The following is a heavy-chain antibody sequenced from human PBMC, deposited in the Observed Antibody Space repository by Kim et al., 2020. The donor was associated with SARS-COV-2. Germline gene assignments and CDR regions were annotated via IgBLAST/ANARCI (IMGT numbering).Heavy chain of an antibody. J-gene: IGHJ4*02. D-gene: IGHD3-10*01. CDR1: GFTFSSYA. Sequence: GGSLRLSCAASGFTFSSYAMHWVRQAPGKGLEWVAVISYDGSNKYYADSVKGRFTISRDNSKNTLYLQMNSLRAEDTAVYYCARDGGLLWFGELLSIPRYFDYWGQGTLVTVSS. V-gene: IGHV3-30-3*01. CDR2: ISYDGSNK. CDR3: ARDGGLLWFGELLSIPRYFDY.